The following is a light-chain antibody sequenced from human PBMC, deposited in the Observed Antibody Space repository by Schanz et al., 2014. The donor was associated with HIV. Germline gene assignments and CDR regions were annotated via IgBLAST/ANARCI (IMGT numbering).Light chain of an antibody. CDR1: QTVYSD. V-gene: IGKV3D-15*01. Sequence: EIVLTQSPATLSLSPGERATLSCRASQTVYSDLAWYQQKPCQAPSLLIYDASARATGIPARFSGSGSGTEFTLTISSLQSEDFAVYYCQQYNDWPPITFGQGTRLEIK. CDR3: QQYNDWPPIT. CDR2: DAS. J-gene: IGKJ5*01.